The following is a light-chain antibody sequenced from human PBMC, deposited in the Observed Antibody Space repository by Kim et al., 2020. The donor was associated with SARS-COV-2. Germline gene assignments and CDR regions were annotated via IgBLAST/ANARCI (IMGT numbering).Light chain of an antibody. CDR1: SSNNGNNY. CDR3: GTWDTNLRIWV. V-gene: IGLV1-51*01. J-gene: IGLJ3*02. CDR2: DHN. Sequence: GQRVTISCSGSSSNNGNNYVSWYQQVPETAPKLLLYDHNKRPSGTPDRFSGSRSGTSATLGITGLQPGDEADYYCGTWDTNLRIWVFGGGTQLTVL.